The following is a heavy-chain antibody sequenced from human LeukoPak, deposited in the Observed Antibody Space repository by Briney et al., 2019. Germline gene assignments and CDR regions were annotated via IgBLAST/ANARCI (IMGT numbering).Heavy chain of an antibody. CDR3: ARDNYYYDSSGYYYYYYYYMDV. CDR1: GFTFSSYS. Sequence: TGGSLRLSCAASGFTFSSYSMNWVRQAPGQGLEWVSSISSSSSYIYYADSVKGRFTISRDNAKNSLYLQMNSLRAEDTAVYYCARDNYYYDSSGYYYYYYYYMDVWGKGTTVTVSS. J-gene: IGHJ6*03. V-gene: IGHV3-21*01. D-gene: IGHD3-22*01. CDR2: ISSSSSYI.